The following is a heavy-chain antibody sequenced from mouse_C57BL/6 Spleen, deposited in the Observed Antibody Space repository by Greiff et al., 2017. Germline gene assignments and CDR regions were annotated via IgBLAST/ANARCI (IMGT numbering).Heavy chain of an antibody. Sequence: QVQLQQPGAELVKPGASVKLSCKASGYTFTSYWMQWVNQRPGQGLEWIGEIDPSDSYTNYNQKFKGKATLTVDTSSSTAYMQLSSLTSEDSAVYYCARRGAYYSNYRTLYYAMDYWGQGTSVTVSS. CDR2: IDPSDSYT. CDR3: ARRGAYYSNYRTLYYAMDY. D-gene: IGHD2-5*01. J-gene: IGHJ4*01. CDR1: GYTFTSYW. V-gene: IGHV1-50*01.